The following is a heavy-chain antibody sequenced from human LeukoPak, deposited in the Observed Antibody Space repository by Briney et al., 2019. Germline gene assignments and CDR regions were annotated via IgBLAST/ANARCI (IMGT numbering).Heavy chain of an antibody. CDR3: AKDHYDILTGYYPPKN. Sequence: GGSLRLSCAASGFTFSSYAMSWVRQAPGKGLEWVSGISGSGGSTLYADSEKGRFTISRDNSKNTLYLQVNSLRAEDTAVYYCAKDHYDILTGYYPPKNWGQGTPVTVSS. D-gene: IGHD3-9*01. CDR2: ISGSGGST. V-gene: IGHV3-23*01. J-gene: IGHJ4*02. CDR1: GFTFSSYA.